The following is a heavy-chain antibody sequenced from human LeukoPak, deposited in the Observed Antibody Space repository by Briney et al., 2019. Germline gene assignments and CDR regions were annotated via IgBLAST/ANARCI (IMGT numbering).Heavy chain of an antibody. J-gene: IGHJ4*02. CDR2: IWYDGSNK. V-gene: IGHV3-33*01. Sequence: PGRSLRLSCAASGFTFSSFGMHWVRQAPGKGLEWVAVIWYDGSNKYYADSVKGRFTISRDNSKNTLYLQMNSLRAEDTAVYYCARDGWFGELFFDYWGQGTLVTVSS. CDR3: ARDGWFGELFFDY. CDR1: GFTFSSFG. D-gene: IGHD3-10*01.